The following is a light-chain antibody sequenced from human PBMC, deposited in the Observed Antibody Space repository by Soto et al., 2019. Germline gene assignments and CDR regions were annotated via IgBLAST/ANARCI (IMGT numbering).Light chain of an antibody. CDR3: EQFDSLPYT. V-gene: IGKV1-33*01. J-gene: IGKJ2*01. CDR1: QDINDR. Sequence: IQMTQSASSLSASVGDRVTITCQASQDINDRLNWYQQKPGKAPKILISDASSLETGVPSRFSGDGSGTDFTLTINNLQPEDFATYHCEQFDSLPYTFGQGTSLEI. CDR2: DAS.